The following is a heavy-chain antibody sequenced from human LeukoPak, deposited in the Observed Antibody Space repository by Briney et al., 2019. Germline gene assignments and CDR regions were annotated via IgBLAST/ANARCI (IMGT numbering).Heavy chain of an antibody. J-gene: IGHJ3*02. CDR2: IRDSGAST. Sequence: VGSLRLSCAASGFTSLTYAMSWVRQAPGEGLQWVSVIRDSGASTYYADSVKGRFTISRDNSKNTLYLQMNSLRAEDTAVYYCAKAGRSGWYPGWPFDIWGQGTMVTVSS. CDR1: GFTSLTYA. V-gene: IGHV3-23*01. D-gene: IGHD6-19*01. CDR3: AKAGRSGWYPGWPFDI.